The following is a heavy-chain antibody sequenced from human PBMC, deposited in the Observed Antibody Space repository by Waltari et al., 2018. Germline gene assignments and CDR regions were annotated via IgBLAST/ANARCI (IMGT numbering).Heavy chain of an antibody. CDR3: ARAQGMVQGVINFDY. V-gene: IGHV1-69*05. CDR1: GGTFSSDA. J-gene: IGHJ4*02. Sequence: QVQLVQSGAEVKKPGSSVKVSCKASGGTFSSDAISWVRQAPGQGLEWMGGSIPIFGTANYAQKFQGRVTITTDESTSTAYRELSSLRSEDTAVYYCARAQGMVQGVINFDYWGQGTLVTVSS. CDR2: SIPIFGTA. D-gene: IGHD3-10*01.